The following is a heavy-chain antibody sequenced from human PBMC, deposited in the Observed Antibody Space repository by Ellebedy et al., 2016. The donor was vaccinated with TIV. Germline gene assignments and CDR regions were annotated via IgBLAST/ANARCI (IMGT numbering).Heavy chain of an antibody. CDR3: ARPYDGGSYVPWD. J-gene: IGHJ4*02. V-gene: IGHV3-48*02. Sequence: GESLKISCVASGFTFSSYAMCWVRQAPGKGPEWVSCISSGSSTIYYADSVKGRFTISRDNAKNSLYLQMNSLRDEDTAVYYCARPYDGGSYVPWDWGQGTLVTVSS. CDR1: GFTFSSYA. D-gene: IGHD2-21*01. CDR2: ISSGSSTI.